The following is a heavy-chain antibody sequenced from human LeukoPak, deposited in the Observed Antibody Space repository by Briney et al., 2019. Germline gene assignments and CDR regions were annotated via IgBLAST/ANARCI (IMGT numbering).Heavy chain of an antibody. CDR3: ARGYCTNGVCLYYYYYGMDV. D-gene: IGHD2-8*01. CDR1: GFIVSNNY. Sequence: PGGSLRLSCVASGFIVSNNYMSWVRQAPGQGLEWVSVLYNAGSTYYADSVKGRFTISRDNSKNTLYLQMYSLRAEDTAVYYCARGYCTNGVCLYYYYYGMDVWGQGTTVTVSS. J-gene: IGHJ6*02. V-gene: IGHV3-53*01. CDR2: LYNAGST.